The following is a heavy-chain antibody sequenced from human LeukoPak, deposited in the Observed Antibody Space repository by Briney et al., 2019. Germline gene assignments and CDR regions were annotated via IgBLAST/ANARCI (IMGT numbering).Heavy chain of an antibody. J-gene: IGHJ5*02. CDR2: IRSKAYGGTT. CDR3: TRGGSPDSFDP. V-gene: IGHV3-49*03. CDR1: GFTFGDYA. Sequence: GGYLRLYCTASGFTFGDYAMSWFRQAPGKGLEWVGFIRSKAYGGTTEYAASVKGRFTISRDDSKSIAYLQMNSLKTEDTAVYYCTRGGSPDSFDPWGQGTLVTVSS. D-gene: IGHD1-26*01.